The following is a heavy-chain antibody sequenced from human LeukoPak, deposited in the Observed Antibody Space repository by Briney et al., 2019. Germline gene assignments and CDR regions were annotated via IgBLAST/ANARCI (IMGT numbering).Heavy chain of an antibody. V-gene: IGHV1-46*01. CDR3: ARDSYCSGGSCYSEDAFDI. D-gene: IGHD2-15*01. Sequence: ASVKVSCKASGYTFTSYYMHWVRQAPGQGLEWMGIINPSGGSTSYAQKFQGRVTITADESTSTAYMELSSLRSEDTAVYYCARDSYCSGGSCYSEDAFDIWGQGTMVTVSS. J-gene: IGHJ3*02. CDR2: INPSGGST. CDR1: GYTFTSYY.